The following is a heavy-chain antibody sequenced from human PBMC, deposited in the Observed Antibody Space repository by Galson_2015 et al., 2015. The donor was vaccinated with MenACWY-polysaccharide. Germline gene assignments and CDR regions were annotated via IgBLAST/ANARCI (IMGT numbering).Heavy chain of an antibody. J-gene: IGHJ4*02. CDR2: INAGNGNT. V-gene: IGHV1-3*01. Sequence: SVKVSCKASGYTFTSYAMHWVRQAPGQRLEWMGWINAGNGNTKYSQKFQGRVTITRDTSASTAYMELSSLRSEDTAVYYCASDLRYCSGGSCYSAGNFFDYWGQGTLVTVSS. CDR1: GYTFTSYA. CDR3: ASDLRYCSGGSCYSAGNFFDY. D-gene: IGHD2-15*01.